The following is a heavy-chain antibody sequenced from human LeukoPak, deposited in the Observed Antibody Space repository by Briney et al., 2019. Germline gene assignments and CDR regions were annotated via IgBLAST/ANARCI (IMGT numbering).Heavy chain of an antibody. D-gene: IGHD2-2*02. CDR2: IRSKANSYAT. Sequence: GGSLRLSCAASGFTFSGSAMHWVRQASGKGLEWVGRIRSKANSYATAYAASVKGRFTISRDDSKNTAYLQMNSLKTEDTAVYYGTKPRGDIPPSFVYWCQRTLVTVSS. J-gene: IGHJ4*02. CDR3: TKPRGDIPPSFVY. CDR1: GFTFSGSA. V-gene: IGHV3-73*01.